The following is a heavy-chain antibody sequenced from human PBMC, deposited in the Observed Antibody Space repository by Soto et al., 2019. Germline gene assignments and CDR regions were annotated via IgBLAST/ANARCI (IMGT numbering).Heavy chain of an antibody. V-gene: IGHV2-26*01. Sequence: HVTLTESGPVLGKPTGILTLSCTVSGLSLTDSEMGVSWIRQSPGQPLEWLAHIDSSGEKSYRTFLTSRPAITKSTSKSQIVLTMTKMAPAATATYYCARRHLAIASSPLFAPWRQGIPVTSSS. CDR2: IDSSGEK. D-gene: IGHD6-19*01. CDR3: ARRHLAIASSPLFAP. CDR1: GLSLTDSEMG. J-gene: IGHJ5*02.